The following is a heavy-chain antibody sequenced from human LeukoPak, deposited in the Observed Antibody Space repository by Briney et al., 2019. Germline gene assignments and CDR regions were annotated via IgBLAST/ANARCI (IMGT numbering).Heavy chain of an antibody. J-gene: IGHJ4*02. Sequence: PSETLSLTCSVSGGSISLSYYYWGWIRQAPGKALEWIGSVYYSGTTSYNPSLKSRVTISVDTSKNQFSLKLSSVTAADTAVYYCASGGYYYDTTIDYWGQGTLVTVSS. D-gene: IGHD3-22*01. V-gene: IGHV4-39*07. CDR1: GGSISLSYYY. CDR2: VYYSGTT. CDR3: ASGGYYYDTTIDY.